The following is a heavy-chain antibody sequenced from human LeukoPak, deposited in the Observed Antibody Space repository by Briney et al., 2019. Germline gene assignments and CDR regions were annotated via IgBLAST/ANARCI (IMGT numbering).Heavy chain of an antibody. CDR2: ISGSGGST. CDR3: AKEPDYDFWSGAEDY. Sequence: GGSLRPSCAASGFTFSSYAMSWVRQAPGKGLEWVSAISGSGGSTYYADSVKGRFTISRDNSKNTLYLQMNSLRAEDTAVYYCAKEPDYDFWSGAEDYWGQGTLVTVSS. V-gene: IGHV3-23*01. CDR1: GFTFSSYA. J-gene: IGHJ4*02. D-gene: IGHD3-3*01.